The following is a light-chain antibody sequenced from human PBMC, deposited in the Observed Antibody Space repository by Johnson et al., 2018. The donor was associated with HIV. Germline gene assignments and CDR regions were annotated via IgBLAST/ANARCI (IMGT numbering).Light chain of an antibody. Sequence: QSVLTQSPSVSAAPGQKVTISCSGSSSNIGNNYVSWYQQLPETAPKLLIYDNNKRPSAIPDRFSCSKSGTSATLGVTGLQTGDEPDYYCGTWVSSLSAYVIGTGSKVTGL. V-gene: IGLV1-51*01. J-gene: IGLJ1*01. CDR1: SSNIGNNY. CDR2: DNN. CDR3: GTWVSSLSAYV.